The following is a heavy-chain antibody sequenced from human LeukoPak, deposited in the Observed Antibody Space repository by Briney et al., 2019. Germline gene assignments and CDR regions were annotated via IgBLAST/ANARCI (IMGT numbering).Heavy chain of an antibody. D-gene: IGHD3-3*01. V-gene: IGHV4-39*01. CDR1: GGSISSSSYY. J-gene: IGHJ5*02. Sequence: SETLSLTCTVSGGSISSSSYYWGWIRQPPGKELEWIGSIYYSGSTYYNPSLKSRVTISVDTSKNQFSLKLSSVTAADTAVYYCALGYDFWSGYFNWFDPWGQGTLVTVSS. CDR2: IYYSGST. CDR3: ALGYDFWSGYFNWFDP.